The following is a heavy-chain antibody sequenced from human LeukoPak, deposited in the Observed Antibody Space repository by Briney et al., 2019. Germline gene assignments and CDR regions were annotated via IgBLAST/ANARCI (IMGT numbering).Heavy chain of an antibody. D-gene: IGHD3-16*01. J-gene: IGHJ5*02. V-gene: IGHV3-30*18. CDR1: GFNFTNYG. Sequence: GGSLRLSCVASGFNFTNYGMHWLRQAPGKGLEWVGVISFHEANKYYADSVRGRFTISRDSSKNTVFLQMNNLRIEDTAIYYCAKDKIGAINWFDPWGQGTLVTVSP. CDR3: AKDKIGAINWFDP. CDR2: ISFHEANK.